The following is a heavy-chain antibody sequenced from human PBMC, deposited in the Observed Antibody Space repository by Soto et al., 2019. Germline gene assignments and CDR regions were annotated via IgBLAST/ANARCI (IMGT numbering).Heavy chain of an antibody. J-gene: IGHJ6*02. CDR3: ARDGKKYYDFWSGYKPYGTDV. Sequence: GASVKVSCKASGYTFTGYYMHWVLEAPGQGLEWMGWINPNSGGTNYAQKFQGWVTMTRDTSISTAYMELSRLRSDDTAVYYCARDGKKYYDFWSGYKPYGTDVWGQGTTVTVSS. V-gene: IGHV1-2*04. D-gene: IGHD3-3*01. CDR1: GYTFTGYY. CDR2: INPNSGGT.